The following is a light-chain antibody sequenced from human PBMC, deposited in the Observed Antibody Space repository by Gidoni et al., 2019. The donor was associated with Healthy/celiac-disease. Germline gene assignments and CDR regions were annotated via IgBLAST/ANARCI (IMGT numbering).Light chain of an antibody. V-gene: IGKV3-11*01. CDR1: QSVSSY. J-gene: IGKJ1*01. CDR3: QQRSNWPWT. CDR2: DAS. Sequence: IVLTQSPATLSLSPGERATLSCRASQSVSSYVAWYQQKPGQAPRLLIYDASNRATGIPARFSGSGSGTDFTLTISSLEPEDFAVYYCQQRSNWPWTFGQGTKVEIK.